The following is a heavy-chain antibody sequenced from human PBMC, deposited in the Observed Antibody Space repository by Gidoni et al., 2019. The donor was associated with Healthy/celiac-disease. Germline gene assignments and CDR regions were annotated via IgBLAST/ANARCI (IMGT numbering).Heavy chain of an antibody. CDR1: GFTFSSYA. CDR2: SSGSGGST. D-gene: IGHD5-18*01. Sequence: EVQLLESGGGLVQRGGSLRLSCAGAGFTFSSYAMSWVRQAPGKGLEWVSASSGSGGSTYYADSVTGRFTISSDNSKNTLYLQMNSLRAEDTAVYYCAKDPRVGSQLWGMDVWGQGTTVTVSS. J-gene: IGHJ6*02. CDR3: AKDPRVGSQLWGMDV. V-gene: IGHV3-23*01.